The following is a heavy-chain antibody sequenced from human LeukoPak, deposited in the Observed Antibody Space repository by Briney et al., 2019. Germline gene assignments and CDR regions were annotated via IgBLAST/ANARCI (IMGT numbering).Heavy chain of an antibody. D-gene: IGHD3-22*01. CDR1: GFTFSIYA. Sequence: VGSLRLSCVASGFTFSIYAMSWVRRAPRKGLEWVSSITSSGETTFYAGSVKGRFTISRDNSKNTLYLQMNSLRAEDTAVYYCAKSIVTMIVVPPVSYWGQGTLVTVSS. CDR3: AKSIVTMIVVPPVSY. CDR2: ITSSGETT. J-gene: IGHJ4*02. V-gene: IGHV3-23*01.